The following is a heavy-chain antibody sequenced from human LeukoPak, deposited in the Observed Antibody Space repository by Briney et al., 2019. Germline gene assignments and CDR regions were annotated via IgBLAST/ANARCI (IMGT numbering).Heavy chain of an antibody. Sequence: VASVKVSCKASGYTFTSYHMHWVRQAPGQGLEWMGIINPSGGSTSYAQKFQGRVTITRDTSTSTVYMELSSLRSEDTAVYYCARDRRAYYYDSSGYYYAGYWGQGTLVTVSS. CDR3: ARDRRAYYYDSSGYYYAGY. CDR1: GYTFTSYH. D-gene: IGHD3-22*01. V-gene: IGHV1-46*03. J-gene: IGHJ4*02. CDR2: INPSGGST.